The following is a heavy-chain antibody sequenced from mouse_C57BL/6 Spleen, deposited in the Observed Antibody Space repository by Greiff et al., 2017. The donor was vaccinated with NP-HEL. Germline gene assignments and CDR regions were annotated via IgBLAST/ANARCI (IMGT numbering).Heavy chain of an antibody. CDR2: IYPGDGDT. D-gene: IGHD1-1*01. J-gene: IGHJ2*01. CDR1: GYAFSSSW. Sequence: VKLQESGPELVKPGASVKISCKASGYAFSSSWMNWVKQRPGKGLEWIGRIYPGDGDTNYNGKFKGKATLTADKFSSTAYMQLSSLTSEDSAVYFCAKIYYGSSPFDYWGQGTTLTVSS. CDR3: AKIYYGSSPFDY. V-gene: IGHV1-82*01.